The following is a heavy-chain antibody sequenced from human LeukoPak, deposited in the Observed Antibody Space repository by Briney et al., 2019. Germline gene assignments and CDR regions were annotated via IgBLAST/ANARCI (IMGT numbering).Heavy chain of an antibody. D-gene: IGHD4-17*01. Sequence: ASVKVSCKASGYTFTSYGISWVRQAPGQGLEWMGWISAYNGNTNYAQKLQGRVTMTTDTSTSTAYMELRSLRSDDTAVYYCARDPVYGDYVDAFDIWGQGTMVTVSP. CDR1: GYTFTSYG. J-gene: IGHJ3*02. V-gene: IGHV1-18*04. CDR3: ARDPVYGDYVDAFDI. CDR2: ISAYNGNT.